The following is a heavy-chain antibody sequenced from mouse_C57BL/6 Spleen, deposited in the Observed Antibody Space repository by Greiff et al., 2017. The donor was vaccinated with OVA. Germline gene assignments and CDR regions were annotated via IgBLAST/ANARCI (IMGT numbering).Heavy chain of an antibody. Sequence: EVQLQQSGPELVKPGASVKISCKASGYTFTDYNMDWVKQSPGKSLEWIGDINPNNGGTNYNQKFKGKATLTVDKSSSTAYMELRSLTSEDTAVYYCARADWEYYFDYWGQGTTLTVSS. J-gene: IGHJ2*01. V-gene: IGHV1-18*01. CDR1: GYTFTDYN. CDR3: ARADWEYYFDY. D-gene: IGHD4-1*01. CDR2: INPNNGGT.